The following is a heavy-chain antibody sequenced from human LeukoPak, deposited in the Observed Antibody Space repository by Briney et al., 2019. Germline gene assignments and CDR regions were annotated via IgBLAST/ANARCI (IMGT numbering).Heavy chain of an antibody. CDR3: ARDYCSSTSCLFDY. Sequence: PGGSLRLSCAASGFTFSRYAMHGVRQAPGKGRVGLSVISYDGSNKYYADSVKGRFTISRDNSKNTLYLQMNSLRAEDTAVYYCARDYCSSTSCLFDYWGQGTLVTVSS. CDR1: GFTFSRYA. V-gene: IGHV3-30*04. J-gene: IGHJ4*02. D-gene: IGHD2-2*01. CDR2: ISYDGSNK.